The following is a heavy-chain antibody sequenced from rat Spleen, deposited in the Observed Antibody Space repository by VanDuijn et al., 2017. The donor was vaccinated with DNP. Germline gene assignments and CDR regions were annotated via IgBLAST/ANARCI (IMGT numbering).Heavy chain of an antibody. J-gene: IGHJ2*01. D-gene: IGHD5-1*01. V-gene: IGHV2-63*01. Sequence: QVQLKESGPGLVQPSQTLSLTCTVSGFSLTSYNVHWVRQPPGKGLEWMGRMRYNGDTSYNSALKSRLSISRDTSKNQVFLKMNSLQTDDTGTSYCTRASGTGVYFDYCGQGVMVTVSS. CDR1: GFSLTSYN. CDR3: TRASGTGVYFDY. CDR2: MRYNGDT.